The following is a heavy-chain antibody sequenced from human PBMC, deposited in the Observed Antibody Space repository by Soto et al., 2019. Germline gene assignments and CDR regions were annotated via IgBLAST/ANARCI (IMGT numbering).Heavy chain of an antibody. V-gene: IGHV1-3*05. CDR2: INAGNGNT. J-gene: IGHJ6*02. Sequence: QVQLVQSGAEEKKPGASVKVSCKASGYTFTSYAMHWVRQAPGQRLEWMGWINAGNGNTKYSQKFQGRVTITRDTSASTAYMELSSLRSEDTAVYYCARVHDILTGYYPGGMDVWGQGTTVTVSS. CDR3: ARVHDILTGYYPGGMDV. CDR1: GYTFTSYA. D-gene: IGHD3-9*01.